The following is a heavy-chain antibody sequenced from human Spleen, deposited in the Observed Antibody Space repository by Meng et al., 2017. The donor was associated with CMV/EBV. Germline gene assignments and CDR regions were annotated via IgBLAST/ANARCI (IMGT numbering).Heavy chain of an antibody. CDR2: ISAYNGNT. CDR1: GYTFTSYG. J-gene: IGHJ4*02. CDR3: ARGRVKDYPLTF. Sequence: ASVKVSCKASGYTFTSYGISWVRQAPGQGLEWMGWISAYNGNTNYAQKLQGRVTMTTDTSTSTAYMEISSLSSEDTAIYYCARGRVKDYPLTFWGQGTLVTVSS. D-gene: IGHD2-15*01. V-gene: IGHV1-18*01.